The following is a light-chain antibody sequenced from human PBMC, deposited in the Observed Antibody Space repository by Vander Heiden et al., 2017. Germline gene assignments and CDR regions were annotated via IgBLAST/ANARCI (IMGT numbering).Light chain of an antibody. CDR2: QAS. V-gene: IGLV3-1*01. J-gene: IGLJ2*01. Sequence: SYELTQPPSVSVSPGQTASITCSGDKLGDKYACWYQQKPGQSPVLVIYQASKRPSGIPGRFSGSNSGNTATLTISGTRAMDEADYYCQAWDSSTVVFGGGTKLTVL. CDR3: QAWDSSTVV. CDR1: KLGDKY.